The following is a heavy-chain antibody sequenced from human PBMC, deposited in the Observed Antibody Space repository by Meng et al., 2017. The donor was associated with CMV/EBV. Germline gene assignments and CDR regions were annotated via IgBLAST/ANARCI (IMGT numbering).Heavy chain of an antibody. V-gene: IGHV1-2*02. Sequence: CKASGYTFTGYYMHWVRQAPGQGLEWMGWINPNSGGTNYAQKFQGRVTMTRDTSISTVYMELSRLRSDDTAVYYCARARLTMVVTPYWGQGTLVTVSS. CDR1: GYTFTGYY. CDR3: ARARLTMVVTPY. CDR2: INPNSGGT. D-gene: IGHD4-23*01. J-gene: IGHJ4*02.